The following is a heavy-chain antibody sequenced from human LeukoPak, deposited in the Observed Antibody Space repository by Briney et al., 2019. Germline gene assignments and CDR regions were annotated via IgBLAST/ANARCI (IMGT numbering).Heavy chain of an antibody. CDR1: GFTVSNNY. J-gene: IGHJ4*02. CDR3: AKDRAAGAVTTYDS. CDR2: IYSGGST. D-gene: IGHD4-17*01. Sequence: GGSLRLSCAASGFTVSNNYMNWVRQAPGKGLEWVSVIYSGGSTYYADSVKGRFTISRDNSKNTLSLHMNSLRAEDTSLYYCAKDRAAGAVTTYDSWGQGTLVTVSS. V-gene: IGHV3-53*05.